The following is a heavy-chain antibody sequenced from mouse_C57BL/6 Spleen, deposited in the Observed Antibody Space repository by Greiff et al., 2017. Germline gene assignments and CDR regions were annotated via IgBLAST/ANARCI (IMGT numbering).Heavy chain of an antibody. V-gene: IGHV3-6*01. CDR3: ARGGSTSYFDY. J-gene: IGHJ2*01. D-gene: IGHD5-5*01. CDR1: GYSITRGYY. Sequence: EVKLVESGPGLVKPSQSLSLTCSVPGYSITRGYYWNWIRQFPGNKLEWMGYISYDGSNNYNPSLKNRISITRDTSKNQFFLTLNSVTTEYTATYYCARGGSTSYFDYWGQGTTLTVSS. CDR2: ISYDGSN.